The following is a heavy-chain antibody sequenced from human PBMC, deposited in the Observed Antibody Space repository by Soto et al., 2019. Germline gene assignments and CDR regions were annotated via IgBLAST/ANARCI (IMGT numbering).Heavy chain of an antibody. J-gene: IGHJ6*02. CDR1: GYPFTGPY. CDR3: ARDFRTYSHGVDV. CDR2: INPSSGGT. Sequence: QAQLVQSGTEVKKPGASVKVSCKASGYPFTGPYIYWVRQAPGQGPERMGWINPSSGGTEFAEKFQGRVTVTRDTSIRTVFLELNSLTSDDTGVYFCARDFRTYSHGVDVWGQGTAVTVSS. D-gene: IGHD4-4*01. V-gene: IGHV1-2*02.